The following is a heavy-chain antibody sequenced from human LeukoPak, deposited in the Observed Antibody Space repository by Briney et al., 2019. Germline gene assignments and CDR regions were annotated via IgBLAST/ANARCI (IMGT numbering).Heavy chain of an antibody. CDR3: ARDRGVGATRHYFDY. CDR2: IKEDGSEK. J-gene: IGHJ4*02. CDR1: GFTFSSYG. V-gene: IGHV3-7*01. D-gene: IGHD1-26*01. Sequence: GGSLRLSCAASGFTFSSYGMHWVRQAPGKGLEWVANIKEDGSEKNYVDSVKGRFTISRDNAKNSLYLQMNSLRVEDTAVYYCARDRGVGATRHYFDYWGQGTLVTVSS.